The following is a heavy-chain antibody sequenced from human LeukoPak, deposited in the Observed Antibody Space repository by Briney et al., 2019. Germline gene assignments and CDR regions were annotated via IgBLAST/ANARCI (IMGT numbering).Heavy chain of an antibody. V-gene: IGHV4-34*01. Sequence: SETLSLTCAVYGGSFSGYYWSWIRQPPGKGLEWIGEINHSGSTNYNPSLKSRVTISVDTSKNQFSLKLSSVTAADTAVYYCAGGGIAVATYYYYGMDVWGQGTTVTVSS. J-gene: IGHJ6*02. CDR3: AGGGIAVATYYYYGMDV. D-gene: IGHD6-19*01. CDR1: GGSFSGYY. CDR2: INHSGST.